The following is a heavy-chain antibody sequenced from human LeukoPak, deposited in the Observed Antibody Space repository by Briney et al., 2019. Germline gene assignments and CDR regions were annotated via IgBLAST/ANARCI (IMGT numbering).Heavy chain of an antibody. Sequence: NTGGSLRLSCAASEFTFSNAWMNWVRQGPGKGLEWVGRIKSKTDGGTTDYAAPVEGRFTISRDDSKNTVYLKMNSLKTEDTAVYYCTSQYFDYWGQGTLVAVSS. V-gene: IGHV3-15*01. J-gene: IGHJ4*02. CDR3: TSQYFDY. CDR1: EFTFSNAW. CDR2: IKSKTDGGTT.